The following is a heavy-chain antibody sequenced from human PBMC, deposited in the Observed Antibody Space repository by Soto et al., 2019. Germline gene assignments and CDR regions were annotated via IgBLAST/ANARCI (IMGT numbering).Heavy chain of an antibody. J-gene: IGHJ6*01. D-gene: IGHD6-13*01. CDR1: GGTFSSYA. Sequence: QVQLVQSGAEVKKPGSSVKVSCKASGGTFSSYAISWVRQAPGQGLEWMGGIIPIFGTANYAQKFQGRVTITADESQSNGFMELGSPRSEEPAVYYCARGKGAGTLDYFYYGMDGWGQGTTVTVSS. CDR2: IIPIFGTA. V-gene: IGHV1-69*01. CDR3: ARGKGAGTLDYFYYGMDG.